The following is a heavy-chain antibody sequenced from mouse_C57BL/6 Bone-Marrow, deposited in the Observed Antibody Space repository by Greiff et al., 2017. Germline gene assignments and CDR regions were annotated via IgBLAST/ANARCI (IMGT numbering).Heavy chain of an antibody. Sequence: QVQLKESGPGLVQPSQSLSITCTVSGFSLTSYGVHWVRQPPGKGLEWLGVIWSGGSTDYNAAFISRLSISKDNSKSQVFFKMNSLQADDTAIYYCANIYDYDRGFAYWGQGTLVTVSA. CDR1: GFSLTSYG. J-gene: IGHJ3*01. D-gene: IGHD2-4*01. V-gene: IGHV2-4*01. CDR3: ANIYDYDRGFAY. CDR2: IWSGGST.